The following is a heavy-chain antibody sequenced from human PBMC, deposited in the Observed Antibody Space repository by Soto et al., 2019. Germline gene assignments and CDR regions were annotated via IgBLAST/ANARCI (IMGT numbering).Heavy chain of an antibody. D-gene: IGHD6-6*01. V-gene: IGHV3-43*01. Sequence: PGGSLRLSCAASGFTFDDYTMHWVRQAPGKGLEWVSLISWDGGSTYYADSVEGRFTISRENSKNSLYLQMNSLRTEDTALYYCAKAFGSSPGKNFDYWGQGTLVTVSS. J-gene: IGHJ4*02. CDR1: GFTFDDYT. CDR2: ISWDGGST. CDR3: AKAFGSSPGKNFDY.